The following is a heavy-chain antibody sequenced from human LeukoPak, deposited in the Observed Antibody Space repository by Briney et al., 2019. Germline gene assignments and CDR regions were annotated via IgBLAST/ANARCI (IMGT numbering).Heavy chain of an antibody. J-gene: IGHJ4*02. Sequence: SETLSLTCDVSGFSISSGYYWGWIRQAPGKRLEWIGSMYHSGNTYYNPSLKSRVTISEDMSKNQLSLTLNSVTASDTAVYYCATITISGNVWSFSDVRIDHWGQGTLVTVSS. V-gene: IGHV4-38-2*01. CDR3: ATITISGNVWSFSDVRIDH. CDR2: MYHSGNT. D-gene: IGHD6-19*01. CDR1: GFSISSGYY.